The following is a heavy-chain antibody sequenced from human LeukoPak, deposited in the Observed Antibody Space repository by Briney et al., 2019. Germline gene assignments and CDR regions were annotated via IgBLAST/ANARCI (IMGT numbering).Heavy chain of an antibody. Sequence: GESLKISCKGSGYSFTSYWIGWVRQMPGKGLEWMGIIYPGDSDTRYSPSFQGQVTISADKSISTAYLQWSSLKASDTAMYYCARHRGLLLWFGELFTFDYWGQGTLVTVSS. CDR2: IYPGDSDT. J-gene: IGHJ4*02. V-gene: IGHV5-51*01. CDR3: ARHRGLLLWFGELFTFDY. D-gene: IGHD3-10*01. CDR1: GYSFTSYW.